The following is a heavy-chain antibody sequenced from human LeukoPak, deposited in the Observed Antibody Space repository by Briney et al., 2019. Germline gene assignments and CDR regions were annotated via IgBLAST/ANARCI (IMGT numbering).Heavy chain of an antibody. J-gene: IGHJ2*01. CDR3: ARTYGSSGLGYFDL. V-gene: IGHV4-59*08. Sequence: PSETLSLTCVVSGDSISSYFWSWIRQPPGKGLEWIGDIFYSGPTNYNPSLESRVTISLDTSQNQFSLKLTSLTAADTAVYYCARTYGSSGLGYFDLWGRGTLVTVSS. CDR1: GDSISSYF. D-gene: IGHD6-13*01. CDR2: IFYSGPT.